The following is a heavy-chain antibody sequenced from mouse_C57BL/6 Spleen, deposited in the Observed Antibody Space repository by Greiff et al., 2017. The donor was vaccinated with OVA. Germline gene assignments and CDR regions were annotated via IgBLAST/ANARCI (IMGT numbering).Heavy chain of an antibody. CDR3: ARHGSSSSWYFDV. CDR1: GYTFTSYW. CDR2: IDPSDSYT. D-gene: IGHD1-1*01. Sequence: QVQLQQPGAELVMPGASVKLSCKASGYTFTSYWMHWVKQRPGQGLEWIGEIDPSDSYTNYNQTFKGKSTLTVDKSSSTAYMQLSSLTSEDSAVYYCARHGSSSSWYFDVWGTGTTVTVSS. J-gene: IGHJ1*03. V-gene: IGHV1-69*01.